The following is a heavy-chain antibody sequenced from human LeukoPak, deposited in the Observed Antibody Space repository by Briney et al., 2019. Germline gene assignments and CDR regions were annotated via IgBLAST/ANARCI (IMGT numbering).Heavy chain of an antibody. D-gene: IGHD2-2*02. V-gene: IGHV1-18*01. CDR2: IGASNGYT. Sequence: GASVKVSCKASGYTFTSYGFGWVRQAPGQGLEWLGWIGASNGYTNYAQKVQGRVTLTTDTSTSTAYMELRSLRSGDTAVYYCARDQPSCSGPSCYTYYYYGMDVWGQGTTVTVSS. CDR1: GYTFTSYG. J-gene: IGHJ6*02. CDR3: ARDQPSCSGPSCYTYYYYGMDV.